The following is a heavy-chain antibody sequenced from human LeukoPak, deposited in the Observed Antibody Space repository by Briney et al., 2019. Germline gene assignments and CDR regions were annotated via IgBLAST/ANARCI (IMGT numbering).Heavy chain of an antibody. CDR1: GFTFSSYS. CDR2: ISSRSSYI. D-gene: IGHD3-10*01. Sequence: GGALRLSCAASGFTFSSYSMNWVRQAPGKGLEGVSSISSRSSYIYYADSVKDRFTIYRDNAKNSLYLQMNSLRGEDTAVSYCARHVPAPRGMVRGHPDYWGQGTLVTVSS. V-gene: IGHV3-21*01. J-gene: IGHJ4*02. CDR3: ARHVPAPRGMVRGHPDY.